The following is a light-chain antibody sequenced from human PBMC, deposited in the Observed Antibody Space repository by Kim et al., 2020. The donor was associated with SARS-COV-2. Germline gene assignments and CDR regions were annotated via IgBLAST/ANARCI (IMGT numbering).Light chain of an antibody. CDR1: SLRSYY. CDR3: NSRDSSGNHLGV. CDR2: GKN. Sequence: GPRVRIKCQGDSLRSYYASWYQQKPGQAPVLVIYGKNNRPSGIPDRFSGSSSGNTASLTITGAQAEDEADYYCNSRDSSGNHLGVFGGGTQLTVL. J-gene: IGLJ2*01. V-gene: IGLV3-19*01.